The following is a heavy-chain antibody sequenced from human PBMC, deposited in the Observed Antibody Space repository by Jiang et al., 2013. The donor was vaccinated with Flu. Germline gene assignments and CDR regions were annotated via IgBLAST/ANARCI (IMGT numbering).Heavy chain of an antibody. Sequence: GLVQPGGSLRLSCAASGFIFGRFAMSWVRQAPGKGLEWVSSITASGSSTYYADSVRGRLAISRDNFKDTLYLQMNSLTAEDSAVYYCAKVYSPRIVGGSTTDYWGQGTLVIVSS. CDR3: AKVYSPRIVGGSTTDY. J-gene: IGHJ4*02. D-gene: IGHD1-26*01. CDR1: GFIFGRFA. V-gene: IGHV3-23*01. CDR2: ITASGSST.